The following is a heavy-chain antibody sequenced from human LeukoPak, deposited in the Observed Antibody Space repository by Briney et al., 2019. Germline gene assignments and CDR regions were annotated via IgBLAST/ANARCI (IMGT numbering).Heavy chain of an antibody. CDR2: IYSDNT. V-gene: IGHV3-66*03. CDR3: AKNIGSSSGNY. CDR1: GFTVSSNS. J-gene: IGHJ4*02. Sequence: GGSLRLSCTVSGFTVSSNSMSWVRQAPGKGLEWVSFIYSDNTHYSDSVKGRFTISRDNSKNTLYLQMNSLRAEDTAVYYCAKNIGSSSGNYWGQGTLVTVSS. D-gene: IGHD6-13*01.